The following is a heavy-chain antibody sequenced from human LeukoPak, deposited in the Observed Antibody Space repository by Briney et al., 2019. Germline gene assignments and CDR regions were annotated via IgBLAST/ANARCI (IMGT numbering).Heavy chain of an antibody. Sequence: GGSLRLCCADSGFTFSSYWMTWVRHAPGKGLEWVANIKQDGSEKYYVDSVKGRFTISRDNSKNTLYLQMNSLRAEDTAVYYCARALGRHYYGGYGWFDPWGQGTLVTVSS. J-gene: IGHJ5*02. CDR2: IKQDGSEK. V-gene: IGHV3-7*01. CDR1: GFTFSSYW. CDR3: ARALGRHYYGGYGWFDP. D-gene: IGHD4-17*01.